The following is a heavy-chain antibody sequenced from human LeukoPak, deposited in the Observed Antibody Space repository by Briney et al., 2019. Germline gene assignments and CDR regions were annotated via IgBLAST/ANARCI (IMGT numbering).Heavy chain of an antibody. CDR3: ARGPNSNWSGLDF. D-gene: IGHD6-6*01. J-gene: IGHJ4*02. V-gene: IGHV3-74*01. CDR2: ISPTGSTT. Sequence: GGSLRPSCTASGFSFSGHWMHWARQLPGKGLVWVSRISPTGSTTSYADSVKGRFTVSRDNAKNALYLQVNNLRAEDTAVYYCARGPNSNWSGLDFWGQGTLLTVSS. CDR1: GFSFSGHW.